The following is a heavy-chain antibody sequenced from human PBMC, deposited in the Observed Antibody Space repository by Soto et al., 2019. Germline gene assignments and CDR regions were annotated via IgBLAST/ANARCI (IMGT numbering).Heavy chain of an antibody. J-gene: IGHJ6*02. Sequence: SETLSLTCSVSGGSFSSDSFIWSWVRQFPGKGLEWIGYTNYSGTTYYNPSLRSRITMSVDTSKNQFSLNLSSVTAADTAVYYCARDHKWDGMDVWGQGTTVTVSS. CDR3: ARDHKWDGMDV. V-gene: IGHV4-31*03. CDR2: TNYSGTT. CDR1: GGSFSSDSFI. D-gene: IGHD1-26*01.